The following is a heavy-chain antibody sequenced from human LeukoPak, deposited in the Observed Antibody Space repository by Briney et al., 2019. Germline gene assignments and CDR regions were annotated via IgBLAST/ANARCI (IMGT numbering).Heavy chain of an antibody. V-gene: IGHV4-34*01. CDR3: ARGRDRSKAGDL. CDR1: GGSCDDYY. J-gene: IGHJ5*02. Sequence: PSETLSLTCDVSGGSCDDYYCSWIRQPPGKGLEWIGEIHPHGIFYYNSSLMSRVTISIDTSKSQFSLRLTSMTAADTAFYYCARGRDRSKAGDLWGQGSLVTVSS. CDR2: IHPHGIF. D-gene: IGHD5-24*01.